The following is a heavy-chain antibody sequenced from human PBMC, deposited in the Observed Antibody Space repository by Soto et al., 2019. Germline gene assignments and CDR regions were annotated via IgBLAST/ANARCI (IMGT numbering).Heavy chain of an antibody. CDR2: INHSGST. D-gene: IGHD3-22*01. J-gene: IGHJ4*02. V-gene: IGHV4-34*01. CDR3: AREEHYYDSSGYSY. CDR1: GGSFSGYY. Sequence: ASETLSLTCAVYGGSFSGYYWSWIRQPPGKGLEWIGEINHSGSTNYNPSLKSRVTISVDTSKNPFSLKLSSVTAADTAVYYCAREEHYYDSSGYSYWGQGTLVTVSS.